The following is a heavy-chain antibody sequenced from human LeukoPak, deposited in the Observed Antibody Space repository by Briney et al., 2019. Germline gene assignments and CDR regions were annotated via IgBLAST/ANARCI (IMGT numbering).Heavy chain of an antibody. CDR2: IASDGSST. CDR1: GFTFSSYW. D-gene: IGHD4-23*01. V-gene: IGHV3-74*01. Sequence: QPGGSLRLPCAASGFTFSSYWMNWVRQAPGKGLVWVSRIASDGSSTTYADSVKGRFSISRDNAKNTLYLQMNSLRVEDTAVYYCARGRPHGNDYWGQGTLVTVSS. CDR3: ARGRPHGNDY. J-gene: IGHJ4*02.